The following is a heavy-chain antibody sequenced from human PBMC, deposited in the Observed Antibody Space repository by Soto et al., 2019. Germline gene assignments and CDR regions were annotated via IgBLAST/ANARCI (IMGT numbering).Heavy chain of an antibody. CDR3: ATPYYYNH. CDR1: VFMCSAYT. V-gene: IGHV3-21*01. J-gene: IGHJ4*02. CDR2: ITSNSDHI. Sequence: PWWSLRLSCSASVFMCSAYTMSWFRQAPGKGLEWLSSITSNSDHIDYADSVRGRFTVSRDNARKSLYLQMDSLGAEDTGVYYCATPYYYNHWGPGTLVTVSS.